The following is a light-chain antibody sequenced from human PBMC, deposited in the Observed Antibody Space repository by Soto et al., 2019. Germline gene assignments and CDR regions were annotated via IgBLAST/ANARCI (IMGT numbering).Light chain of an antibody. CDR2: GAS. V-gene: IGKV3-20*01. CDR3: QHYGRYPPT. CDR1: QSVSGRY. Sequence: EIVLMQSPGTLSLSPRKRATLSCRASQSVSGRYLAWYQQKPGQAPRLLIYGASSRATGIQGRFSGSGSGTDFTLSISRLVPEDFAVYHCQHYGRYPPTFGGGTKVEMK. J-gene: IGKJ4*01.